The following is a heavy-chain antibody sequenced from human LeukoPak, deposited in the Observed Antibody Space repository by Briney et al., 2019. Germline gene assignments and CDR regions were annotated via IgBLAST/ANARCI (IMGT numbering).Heavy chain of an antibody. CDR1: GFTFSNAW. D-gene: IGHD3-10*01. V-gene: IGHV3-15*01. Sequence: GGSLRLSCAASGFTFSNAWMSWVRQAPGKGLEWVGRIKSKTDGGTTDYAAPVKGRFTISRDDSKNTPYLQMNSLKTEDTAVYYCTTRATMVRGVTLRTFDYWGQGTLVTVSS. CDR2: IKSKTDGGTT. J-gene: IGHJ4*02. CDR3: TTRATMVRGVTLRTFDY.